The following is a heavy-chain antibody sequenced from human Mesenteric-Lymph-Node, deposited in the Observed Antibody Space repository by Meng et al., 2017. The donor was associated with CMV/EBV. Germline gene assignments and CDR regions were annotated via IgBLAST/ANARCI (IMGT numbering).Heavy chain of an antibody. D-gene: IGHD6-19*01. V-gene: IGHV4-39*07. J-gene: IGHJ5*02. CDR2: IYYSGST. CDR1: GGSISSSSYY. CDR3: ARDRGEQWLFNWFDP. Sequence: GSLRLSCTVSGGSISSSSYYWGWIRQPPGKGLEWIGSIYYSGSTYYNPSLKSRVTISVDTSKNQFSLKLSSVTAADTAVYYCARDRGEQWLFNWFDPWGQGTLVTVSS.